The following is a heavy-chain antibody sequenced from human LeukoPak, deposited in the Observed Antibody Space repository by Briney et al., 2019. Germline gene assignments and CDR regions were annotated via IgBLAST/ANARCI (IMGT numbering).Heavy chain of an antibody. CDR2: MNPNSGNT. D-gene: IGHD6-13*01. V-gene: IGHV1-8*01. CDR3: ARAGVAAAVSYYYYMDV. CDR1: GYTFTSYD. Sequence: ASVKVSCKASGYTFTSYDINWVRQATGQGLEWMGWMNPNSGNTGYAQKFQGRVTMTRNTSMSTAYMELSSLRSEDTAVYYCARAGVAAAVSYYYYMDVWGKGTTVTVSS. J-gene: IGHJ6*03.